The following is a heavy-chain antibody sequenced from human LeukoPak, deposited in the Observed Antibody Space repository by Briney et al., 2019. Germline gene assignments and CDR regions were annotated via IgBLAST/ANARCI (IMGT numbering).Heavy chain of an antibody. Sequence: GGSLRLSCAASGFTFSNLWMSWVRQAPGKGLKWVANIKQDGSEKYYVDSVKGRFTISRDNAQNSLYQQMNSLRAEDTAIYYCATSTAAAGTDWGQGTLVTVSS. CDR3: ATSTAAAGTD. D-gene: IGHD6-13*01. J-gene: IGHJ4*02. V-gene: IGHV3-7*03. CDR2: IKQDGSEK. CDR1: GFTFSNLW.